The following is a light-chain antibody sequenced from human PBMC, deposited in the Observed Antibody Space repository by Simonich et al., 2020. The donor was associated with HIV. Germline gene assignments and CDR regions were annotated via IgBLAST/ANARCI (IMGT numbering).Light chain of an antibody. V-gene: IGKV3-15*01. CDR1: PGVSSN. J-gene: IGKJ1*01. Sequence: EIVMTQSPATLSLSPVERATLSCRARPGVSSNLAWYQQKPDQAPRLLIYGASTRATGSPARFRGSGSVTDFTLTISYMQSEDFAVYYCQQYNNWPPGTFGQGTKVEIK. CDR2: GAS. CDR3: QQYNNWPPGT.